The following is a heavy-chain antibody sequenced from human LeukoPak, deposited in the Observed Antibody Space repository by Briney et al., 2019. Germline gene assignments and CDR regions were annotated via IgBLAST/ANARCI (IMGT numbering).Heavy chain of an antibody. Sequence: GGSLRLSCAASGFTFSSYATHWVRQAPGKGLEYVSAISSNGGSTYYANSVKGRFTISRDNSKNTLYLQMGSLRAEDMAVYYCARVSPDDSSGYFDYWGQGTLVTVSS. J-gene: IGHJ4*02. V-gene: IGHV3-64*01. D-gene: IGHD3-22*01. CDR2: ISSNGGST. CDR1: GFTFSSYA. CDR3: ARVSPDDSSGYFDY.